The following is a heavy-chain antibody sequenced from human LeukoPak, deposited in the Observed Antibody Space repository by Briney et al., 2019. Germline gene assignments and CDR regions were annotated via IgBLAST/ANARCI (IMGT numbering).Heavy chain of an antibody. CDR3: ARVTEIPNWFDP. V-gene: IGHV1-3*01. CDR2: INAGSGYT. D-gene: IGHD1-20*01. CDR1: GYTFTNYA. J-gene: IGHJ5*02. Sequence: GASVKVSCKASGYTFTNYAMHWVRQAPGQRLEWMGWINAGSGYTKYSQKFQGRVTITRDTSARTAYMELRSLRSEDTAVYFCARVTEIPNWFDPWGQGTLVTVSS.